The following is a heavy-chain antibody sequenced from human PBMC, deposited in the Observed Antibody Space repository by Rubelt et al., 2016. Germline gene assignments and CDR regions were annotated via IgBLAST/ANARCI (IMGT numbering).Heavy chain of an antibody. CDR3: AALVYDFWSGYYSDY. Sequence: VQLQQWGAGLLKPSETLSLTCAVYGGSFSGYYWSWIRQPPGKGLEWVANIKQDGSEKYYVDSVKGRFTISRDNAKNSLYLQMSSLRAEDTAVYYCAALVYDFWSGYYSDYWGQGTLVTVSS. CDR1: GGSFSGYY. D-gene: IGHD3-3*01. V-gene: IGHV3-7*01. J-gene: IGHJ4*02. CDR2: IKQDGSEK.